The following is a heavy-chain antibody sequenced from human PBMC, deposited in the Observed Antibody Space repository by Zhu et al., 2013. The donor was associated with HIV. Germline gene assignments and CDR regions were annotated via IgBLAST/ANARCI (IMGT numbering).Heavy chain of an antibody. CDR1: GFTLSNYA. CDR2: ISGSGTYT. Sequence: EVQLLESGGGLVQPGGSLRLSCAASGFTLSNYAMSWVRQAPGKGLEWVSGISGSGTYTYYADSVKGRFTISRDNSKSTLYLQMNSLRADDTAVYYCAKDWSSYADGSGNNYGGWFDPWGQGTLVTVSS. J-gene: IGHJ5*02. CDR3: AKDWSSYADGSGNNYGGWFDP. V-gene: IGHV3-23*01. D-gene: IGHD3-10*01.